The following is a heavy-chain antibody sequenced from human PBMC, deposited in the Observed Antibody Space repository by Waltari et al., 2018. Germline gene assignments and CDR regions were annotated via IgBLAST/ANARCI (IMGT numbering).Heavy chain of an antibody. CDR2: INHSGRT. J-gene: IGHJ4*02. CDR1: GGSFSGYH. CDR3: GRVRLFRALGY. Sequence: QVQLQHWGAGLLRPSETLSLTCAVYGGSFSGYHWSWIRQPPGKGLEWVGEINHSGRTKYNPSIMKRGTTSVDTSKNQSSLKQRYVTAADAAVDYYGRVRLFRALGYWGQGTLVTDSS. D-gene: IGHD3-3*01. V-gene: IGHV4-34*01.